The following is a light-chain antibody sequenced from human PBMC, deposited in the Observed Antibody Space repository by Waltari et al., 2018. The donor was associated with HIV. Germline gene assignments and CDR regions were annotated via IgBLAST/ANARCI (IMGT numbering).Light chain of an antibody. J-gene: IGLJ1*01. CDR1: TSDVGYANY. Sequence: QSALTQPPSVSGSPGQSVTISCTGTTSDVGYANYVSWYQQYPGKAPKLIIFDVNQRPSGVPERFSGSKSGNTASLTISGLQTADEADYFCCAYAAGHVSYVFGNGTAVAVL. V-gene: IGLV2-11*01. CDR2: DVN. CDR3: CAYAAGHVSYV.